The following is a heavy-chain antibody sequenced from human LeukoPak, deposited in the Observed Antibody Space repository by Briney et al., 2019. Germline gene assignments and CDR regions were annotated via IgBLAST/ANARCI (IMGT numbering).Heavy chain of an antibody. CDR2: ISPYIANT. D-gene: IGHD6-19*01. CDR3: ARLGQWLVGGAYYYYGVDV. J-gene: IGHJ6*02. V-gene: IGHV1-18*01. CDR1: GYTFTSYA. Sequence: GASVKVSCKASGYTFTSYAISWVRQAPGQGLEWMGWISPYIANTNSAQKLQGRVTMTTDTSTGTAYMELRSLRSDDTAVYYCARLGQWLVGGAYYYYGVDVWGQGTTVTVSS.